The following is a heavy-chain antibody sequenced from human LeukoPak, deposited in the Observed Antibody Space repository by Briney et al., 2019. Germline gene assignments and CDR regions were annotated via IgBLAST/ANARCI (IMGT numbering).Heavy chain of an antibody. V-gene: IGHV4-39*01. CDR3: ARLVGAATDPFDY. Sequence: SETLSLTCTVSGGSVSRGSYYWSWIRQPPGKGLEWIASIYYSGSTYYNPSLKSRVTISIDTSKNQFSLKLSSVTAADTAVYYCARLVGAATDPFDYWGQGTLVTVSS. CDR1: GGSVSRGSYY. CDR2: IYYSGST. D-gene: IGHD1-26*01. J-gene: IGHJ4*02.